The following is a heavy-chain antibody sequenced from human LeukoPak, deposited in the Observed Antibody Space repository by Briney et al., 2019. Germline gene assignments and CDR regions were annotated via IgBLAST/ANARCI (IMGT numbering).Heavy chain of an antibody. V-gene: IGHV3-30-3*01. D-gene: IGHD3-3*01. CDR2: ISYDGGNK. CDR1: GFTFSSYA. Sequence: PGGSLRLSCAASGFTFSSYAMHWVRQAPGKGLEWVAVISYDGGNKYYADSVKGRFTISRDNSKNTLYLQMNSLRAEDTAVYYCAQDLEWSPLYGMDVWGQGTTVTVSS. J-gene: IGHJ6*02. CDR3: AQDLEWSPLYGMDV.